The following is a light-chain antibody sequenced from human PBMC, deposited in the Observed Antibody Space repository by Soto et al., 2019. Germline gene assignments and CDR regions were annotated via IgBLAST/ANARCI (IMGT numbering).Light chain of an antibody. V-gene: IGLV2-14*01. CDR2: EVS. J-gene: IGLJ1*01. Sequence: QSVLTQPASVSGSPGQSMTISCTGTSSDVGGYNYVSWYQQHPGKAPKLMIYEVSNRPSGVSNRLSGSKSGNTASLTISGLQAEDEADYYCSSYTSSSTLVFGTGTKVTVL. CDR1: SSDVGGYNY. CDR3: SSYTSSSTLV.